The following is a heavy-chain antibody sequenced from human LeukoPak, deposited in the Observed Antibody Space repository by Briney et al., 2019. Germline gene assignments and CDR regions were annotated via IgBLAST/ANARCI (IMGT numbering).Heavy chain of an antibody. CDR3: ARDKVEYSSSSAFDY. CDR1: GYTFTSYY. V-gene: IGHV1-69*05. J-gene: IGHJ4*02. D-gene: IGHD6-6*01. Sequence: SVKVSCKASGYTFTSYYMHWVRQAPGQGLEWMGGIIPIFGTANYAQKFQGRVTITTDESTSTAYMELSSLRSEDTAVYYCARDKVEYSSSSAFDYWGQGTLVTVSS. CDR2: IIPIFGTA.